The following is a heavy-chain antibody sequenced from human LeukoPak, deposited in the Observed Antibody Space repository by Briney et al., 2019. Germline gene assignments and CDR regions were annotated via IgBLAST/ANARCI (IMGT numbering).Heavy chain of an antibody. V-gene: IGHV1-69*04. J-gene: IGHJ3*02. CDR2: IIPILGKA. D-gene: IGHD2-2*01. Sequence: SVKVSCKASGGTFSSYAISWVRQAPGQGLVWMGMIIPILGKANYAQKFQGRVTITADKSTSTAYMELSSLRSEDTAVYYCARDRVPAATLDIWGQGTMVTVSS. CDR3: ARDRVPAATLDI. CDR1: GGTFSSYA.